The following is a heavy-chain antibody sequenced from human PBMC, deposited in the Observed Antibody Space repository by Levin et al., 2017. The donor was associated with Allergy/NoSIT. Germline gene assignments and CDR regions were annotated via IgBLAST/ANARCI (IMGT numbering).Heavy chain of an antibody. CDR3: ARDEGGSYMFSYFDY. Sequence: GESLKISCAASGFTFSTYAMHWVRQAPGKGLEWVAVISYDGSNKYYADSVKGRFTISRDNSKNTLYLQMNSLRHDDTAVYYCARDEGGSYMFSYFDYWGQGTLVTVSS. V-gene: IGHV3-30*04. J-gene: IGHJ4*02. D-gene: IGHD1-26*01. CDR1: GFTFSTYA. CDR2: ISYDGSNK.